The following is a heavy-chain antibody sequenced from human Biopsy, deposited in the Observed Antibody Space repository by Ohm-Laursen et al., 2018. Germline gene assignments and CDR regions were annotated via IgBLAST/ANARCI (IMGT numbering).Heavy chain of an antibody. CDR2: INSNSGDT. D-gene: IGHD1-26*01. CDR1: GYTFTSYG. CDR3: ARREQLFKPWELLVRGPNGYSYKSMDV. V-gene: IGHV1-2*02. Sequence: GASVKVSCKTSGYTFTSYGISWVRQAPGQGLEWMGWINSNSGDTNYAQKFQGRVAMTRDTSITTAYLELSSLRSDDTAVYYCARREQLFKPWELLVRGPNGYSYKSMDVWGHGTTVTVSS. J-gene: IGHJ6*02.